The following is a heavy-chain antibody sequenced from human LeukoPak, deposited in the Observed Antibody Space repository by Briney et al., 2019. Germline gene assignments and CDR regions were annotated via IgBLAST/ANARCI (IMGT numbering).Heavy chain of an antibody. D-gene: IGHD6-19*01. Sequence: RGRSLRLSCTASGFTFGDYAMSWVRQAPGKGLEWVGFIRSKAYGGTTEYAASVKGRFTISRDDSKSIAYLQMNSLKTEDTAVYYCTRVGIAVAATGYYYMDVWGKGTTVTVSS. CDR1: GFTFGDYA. CDR3: TRVGIAVAATGYYYMDV. CDR2: IRSKAYGGTT. J-gene: IGHJ6*03. V-gene: IGHV3-49*04.